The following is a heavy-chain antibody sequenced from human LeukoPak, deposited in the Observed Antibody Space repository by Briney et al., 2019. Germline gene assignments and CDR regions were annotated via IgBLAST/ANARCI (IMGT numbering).Heavy chain of an antibody. D-gene: IGHD3-22*01. J-gene: IGHJ4*02. CDR3: ARPTAYYYDSSGYSVDY. CDR1: GYTFTAYS. V-gene: IGHV1-2*02. Sequence: GASVKVSCKASGYTFTAYSMHWVRQAPGQGLEWMGWINPNSGGTNYAQKFQGRVTMTRDTSISTAYMELSRLRSDDTAVYYCARPTAYYYDSSGYSVDYWGQGTLVTVSS. CDR2: INPNSGGT.